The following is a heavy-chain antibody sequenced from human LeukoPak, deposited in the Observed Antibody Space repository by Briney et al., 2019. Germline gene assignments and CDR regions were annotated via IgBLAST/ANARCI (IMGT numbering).Heavy chain of an antibody. CDR2: IIPILGIA. J-gene: IGHJ6*03. CDR3: ARGQDYDFWSGYYTGDYYYYMDV. D-gene: IGHD3-3*01. CDR1: GGTFSSYA. V-gene: IGHV1-69*04. Sequence: SVKVSCKASGGTFSSYAISWVRQAPGQGLEWMGRIIPILGIANYAQKFQGRVTITADKSTSTAYMELSSLRSEDTAVYYCARGQDYDFWSGYYTGDYYYYMDVWGKGTTVTVSS.